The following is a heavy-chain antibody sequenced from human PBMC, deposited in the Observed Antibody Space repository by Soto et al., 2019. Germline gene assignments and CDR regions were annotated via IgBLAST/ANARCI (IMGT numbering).Heavy chain of an antibody. J-gene: IGHJ4*02. V-gene: IGHV4-4*07. D-gene: IGHD2-8*02. CDR2: FSLSGTT. CDR1: GASITGSSY. Sequence: PSETLSLTCTVSGASITGSSYWSWIRQPAGKGLEWIGRFSLSGTTNYNPSLRSRVTMSADVSKNQFSLRLTSVTAADTALYYCARGMTPPGAPAWYYFDSGAREPWSPSPQ. CDR3: ARGMTPPGAPAWYYFDS.